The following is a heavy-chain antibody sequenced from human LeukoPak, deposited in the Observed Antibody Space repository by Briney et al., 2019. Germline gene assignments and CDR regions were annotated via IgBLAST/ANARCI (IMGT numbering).Heavy chain of an antibody. CDR3: ASGSSNFDF. Sequence: ASVKVSCKASGYIFTGYYMHWVRQAPGQGLEWMGRINPNSGGTNYAQKFQGRVTMTRDTSVGTAYMELSGLRSDDTAVYYCASGSSNFDFWGQGTLVTVSS. CDR1: GYIFTGYY. CDR2: INPNSGGT. D-gene: IGHD3-10*01. V-gene: IGHV1-2*06. J-gene: IGHJ4*02.